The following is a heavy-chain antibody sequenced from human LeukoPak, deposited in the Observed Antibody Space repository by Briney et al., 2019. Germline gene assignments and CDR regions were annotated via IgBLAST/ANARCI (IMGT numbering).Heavy chain of an antibody. V-gene: IGHV4-4*07. CDR2: IYTSGST. CDR1: GGSISSYY. Sequence: KSSETLSLTCTVSGGSISSYYWSWIRQPAGKGLEWIGRIYTSGSTNYNPSLKSRVTISVDTSKNQFSLKLSSVTAADTAVYYCASLSDFWSGYGIGAFDIWGQGTMVTVSS. J-gene: IGHJ3*02. CDR3: ASLSDFWSGYGIGAFDI. D-gene: IGHD3-3*01.